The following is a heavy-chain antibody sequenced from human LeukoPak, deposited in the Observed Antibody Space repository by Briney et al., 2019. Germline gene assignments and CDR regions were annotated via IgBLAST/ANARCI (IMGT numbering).Heavy chain of an antibody. J-gene: IGHJ5*02. Sequence: ASVKVSCKASGYTFTSYAMHWVRQAPGQRLEWMGWINAGNGNTKYSQKFQGRVTITRDTSASTAYMELSSLRSEDTAVYYCARGAPIRVAVAATFDPWGQGTLVTVPS. CDR3: ARGAPIRVAVAATFDP. D-gene: IGHD6-19*01. CDR2: INAGNGNT. V-gene: IGHV1-3*01. CDR1: GYTFTSYA.